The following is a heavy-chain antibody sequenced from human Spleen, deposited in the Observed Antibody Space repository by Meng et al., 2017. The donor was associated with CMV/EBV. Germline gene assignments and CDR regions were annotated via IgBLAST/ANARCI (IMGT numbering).Heavy chain of an antibody. CDR3: ARDILRYLEWLLSGMDV. Sequence: GESLKISCAASGFTFSDQDMSWIRQAPGKGLEWVSGINWNGGSTGYADSVKGRFTISRDNAKNSLYLQMNSLRAEDTAVYYCARDILRYLEWLLSGMDVWGQGTTVTVSS. V-gene: IGHV3-20*04. CDR2: INWNGGST. J-gene: IGHJ6*02. D-gene: IGHD3-3*01. CDR1: GFTFSDQD.